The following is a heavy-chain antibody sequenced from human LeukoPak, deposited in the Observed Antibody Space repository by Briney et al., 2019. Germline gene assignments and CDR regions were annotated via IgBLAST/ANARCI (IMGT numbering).Heavy chain of an antibody. D-gene: IGHD6-19*01. CDR2: IFHSGST. V-gene: IGHV4-4*02. J-gene: IGHJ4*02. CDR3: ARHGLAVTGTFDY. CDR1: GGSISSSNW. Sequence: SETLSLTCAVSGGSISSSNWWSWVRQPPGKGLEWIGEIFHSGSTNNNPSLKSRVTISVDKSNNQFSLKLNSVTAADTAVYYCARHGLAVTGTFDYRGQGTVVTVSS.